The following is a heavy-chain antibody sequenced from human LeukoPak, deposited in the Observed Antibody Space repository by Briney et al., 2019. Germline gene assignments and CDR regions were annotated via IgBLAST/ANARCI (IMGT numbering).Heavy chain of an antibody. Sequence: PGGSLRLSCAASGFTFSSYGMHWVRQAPGKGLEWVAVIWYDGSNKYYADSVEGRFTISRDNSKNTLYLQMNSLRAEDTAVYYCARVANSYGFDYWGQGTLVTVSS. CDR1: GFTFSSYG. CDR2: IWYDGSNK. J-gene: IGHJ4*02. CDR3: ARVANSYGFDY. V-gene: IGHV3-33*01. D-gene: IGHD5-18*01.